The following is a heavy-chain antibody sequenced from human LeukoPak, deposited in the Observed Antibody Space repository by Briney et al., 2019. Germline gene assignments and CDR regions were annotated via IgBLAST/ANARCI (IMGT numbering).Heavy chain of an antibody. J-gene: IGHJ4*02. V-gene: IGHV3-30*18. CDR3: AKDSRPYYDFWSGSTFDY. CDR2: ISYDGSNQ. Sequence: GGSLRLSCAASGFTFSSYGMHWVRQAPGKGLEWVAIISYDGSNQYYADSVKGRFTISRDYSRNTLYLQMNSPSTEDTAVYYCAKDSRPYYDFWSGSTFDYWGQGNLVTVSS. CDR1: GFTFSSYG. D-gene: IGHD3-3*01.